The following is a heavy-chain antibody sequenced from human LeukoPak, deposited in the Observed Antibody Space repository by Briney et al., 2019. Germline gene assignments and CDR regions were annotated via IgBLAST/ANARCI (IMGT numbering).Heavy chain of an antibody. V-gene: IGHV1-69*13. Sequence: SVKVSCKASGGTFSSYAISWVRQAPGQGLEWMGGIIPIFGTANYAQKFQGRVTITADESTSTAYMELSRLRCEDPAVYYCASGRDLYYFHYGAEGPRV. CDR1: GGTFSSYA. CDR2: IIPIFGTA. J-gene: IGHJ4*02. D-gene: IGHD5-24*01. CDR3: ASGRDLYYFHY.